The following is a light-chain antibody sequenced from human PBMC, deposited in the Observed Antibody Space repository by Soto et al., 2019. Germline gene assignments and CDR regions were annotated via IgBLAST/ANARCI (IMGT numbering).Light chain of an antibody. CDR1: AGAVTSAYY. CDR2: STS. Sequence: QAVVTQEPSLTVSPGGTVTLTCASSAGAVTSAYYTNWLQQKPGQAPRALIYSTSEKHSWTPARFSGSLLGGKAALTLSAAQPVDEADSYCLLYYGAFQLLFGGGTNLTVL. CDR3: LLYYGAFQLL. J-gene: IGLJ2*01. V-gene: IGLV7-43*01.